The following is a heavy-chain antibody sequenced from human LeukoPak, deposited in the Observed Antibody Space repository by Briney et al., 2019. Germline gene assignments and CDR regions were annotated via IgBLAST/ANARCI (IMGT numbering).Heavy chain of an antibody. CDR3: ARDDPSMIAALHY. V-gene: IGHV3-21*01. CDR2: ISGSSTDI. CDR1: GFTFSDYR. J-gene: IGHJ4*02. D-gene: IGHD6-6*01. Sequence: GGSLRLSCAASGFTFSDYRINWVRQAPGTGLEWVSSISGSSTDIYYADSVKGRFTISRDNAKNLVFLQMNSLRAEDTAVYHCARDDPSMIAALHYWGQGALVTVSS.